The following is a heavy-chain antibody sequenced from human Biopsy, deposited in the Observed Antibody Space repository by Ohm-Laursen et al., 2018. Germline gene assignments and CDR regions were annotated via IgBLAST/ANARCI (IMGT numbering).Heavy chain of an antibody. Sequence: SLRLSCAASGFILNNYGLSWVRQAPGKGLERVSAIRGSGLTTLYTDSVKGRFTISRDNSKNTLSLQMNSLRAEDTAIYYCTCRYGDSPLWGQGTMVTVSS. J-gene: IGHJ3*01. CDR1: GFILNNYG. V-gene: IGHV3-23*01. D-gene: IGHD4-17*01. CDR2: IRGSGLTT. CDR3: TCRYGDSPL.